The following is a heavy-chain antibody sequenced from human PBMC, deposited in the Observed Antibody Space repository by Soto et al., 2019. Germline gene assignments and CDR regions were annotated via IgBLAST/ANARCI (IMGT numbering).Heavy chain of an antibody. D-gene: IGHD3-10*01. Sequence: GGSLRFSCAASGFTFSSYAMTWVRQAPGKGLEWVSAISGSSGSTYYADSVKGRFTISRDNSKNTLYLQMNSLRAEDTAVYYCAKALPSHYYASGSYDYWGQGTLVTVSS. J-gene: IGHJ4*02. CDR2: ISGSSGST. V-gene: IGHV3-23*01. CDR3: AKALPSHYYASGSYDY. CDR1: GFTFSSYA.